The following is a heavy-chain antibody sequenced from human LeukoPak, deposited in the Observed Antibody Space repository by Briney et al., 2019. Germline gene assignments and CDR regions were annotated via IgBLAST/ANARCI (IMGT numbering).Heavy chain of an antibody. Sequence: SVKVSCKASGYTFSTYYMHWVRQAPGQGLEWMGGIIPIFGTANYAQKFQGRVTITADESTSTAYMELSSLRSEDTAVYYCARGSDYDILTGYHYYGMDVWGQGTTVTVSS. CDR1: GYTFSTYY. CDR3: ARGSDYDILTGYHYYGMDV. J-gene: IGHJ6*02. V-gene: IGHV1-69*13. D-gene: IGHD3-9*01. CDR2: IIPIFGTA.